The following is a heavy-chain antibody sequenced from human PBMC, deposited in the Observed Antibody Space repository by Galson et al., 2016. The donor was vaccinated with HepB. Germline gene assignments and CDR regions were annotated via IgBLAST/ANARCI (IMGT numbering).Heavy chain of an antibody. CDR3: ARRRVGPQERFWYFDL. CDR1: GYSFTNYW. V-gene: IGHV5-51*01. CDR2: IFPADSHS. D-gene: IGHD1-26*01. J-gene: IGHJ2*01. Sequence: QSGAEVKKPGESLKISCQGSGYSFTNYWIGWVRQMPGEGLEWMGIIFPADSHSIYSPSFQGQVTSSADKSINTAYLQFSSLQASDTATYYCARRRVGPQERFWYFDLWGRGTLVTVSS.